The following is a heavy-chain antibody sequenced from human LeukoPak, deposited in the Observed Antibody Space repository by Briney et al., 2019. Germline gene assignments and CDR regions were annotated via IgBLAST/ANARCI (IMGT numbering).Heavy chain of an antibody. CDR1: GGTFSSYA. CDR2: IIPILGIA. V-gene: IGHV1-69*04. Sequence: SVKVSCKASGGTFSSYAISWGRKAPGQGLGWMGRIIPILGIANYAQKFQGRVTITADKSTSTAYMELSSLRSEDTAVYYCARDKDYYDSSGYYFEDYWGQGTLVTVSS. CDR3: ARDKDYYDSSGYYFEDY. J-gene: IGHJ4*02. D-gene: IGHD3-22*01.